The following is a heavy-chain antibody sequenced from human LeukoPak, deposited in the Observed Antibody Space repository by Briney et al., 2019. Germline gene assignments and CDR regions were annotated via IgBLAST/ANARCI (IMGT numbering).Heavy chain of an antibody. V-gene: IGHV3-23*01. CDR2: ISGSGSHA. D-gene: IGHD1-1*01. J-gene: IGHJ5*02. CDR1: GFSFGSYA. CDR3: GSGPVGTTVP. Sequence: PGGSLXLSCAASGFSFGSYAMGWARQAPGQGLEWVSAISGSGSHANYAESVKGRFTISRDNSKNTLYLQMHSLIAADTAVYYCGSGPVGTTVPWGQGTLVTVSS.